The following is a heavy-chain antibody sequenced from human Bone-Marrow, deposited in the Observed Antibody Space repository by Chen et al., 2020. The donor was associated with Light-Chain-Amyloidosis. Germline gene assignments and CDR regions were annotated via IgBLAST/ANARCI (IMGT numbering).Heavy chain of an antibody. Sequence: EVQLVESGGGLVQPGGSLKLSCAASGFTFSGSAMHWVRQAAGKGLEWVGRIRSKANSYATSYAASVKGRFTISRDDSRNTLYLQINSLKAEDAATYFCSAIVGAYDTFDFWGQGTTVTVSS. V-gene: IGHV3-73*02. CDR2: IRSKANSYAT. D-gene: IGHD1-26*01. CDR1: GFTFSGSA. J-gene: IGHJ3*01. CDR3: SAIVGAYDTFDF.